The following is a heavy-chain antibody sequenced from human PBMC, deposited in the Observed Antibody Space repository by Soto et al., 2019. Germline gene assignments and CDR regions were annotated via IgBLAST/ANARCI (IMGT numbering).Heavy chain of an antibody. D-gene: IGHD3-22*01. J-gene: IGHJ4*02. CDR1: GFTFSRYG. CDR2: IWTEGGYE. V-gene: IGHV3-33*01. Sequence: QVQLVESGGGVVQPGGSLRLSCAASGFTFSRYGMHWVRQAPGKGLEWVAGIWTEGGYEYYADSVMGRFTISRDNSKNTPYLQMNSLRAEDTAVYYCARAGHDSSGYYYGGLDYWGPGTLVTVSS. CDR3: ARAGHDSSGYYYGGLDY.